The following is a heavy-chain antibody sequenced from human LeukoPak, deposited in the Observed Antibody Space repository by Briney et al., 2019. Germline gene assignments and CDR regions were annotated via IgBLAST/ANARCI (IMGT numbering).Heavy chain of an antibody. CDR3: ARDSPVVVVAATLDP. J-gene: IGHJ5*02. Sequence: ASVKVSCKASGGTFSSYAISWVRQAPGQGLEWMGGIIPIFGTANYAQKFQGRVTITTDESTSTAYMELRSLRSDDTAVYYCARDSPVVVVAATLDPWGQGTLVTVSS. D-gene: IGHD2-15*01. CDR1: GGTFSSYA. CDR2: IIPIFGTA. V-gene: IGHV1-69*05.